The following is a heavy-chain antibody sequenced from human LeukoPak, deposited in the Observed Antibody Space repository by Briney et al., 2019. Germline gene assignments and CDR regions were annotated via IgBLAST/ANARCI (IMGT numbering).Heavy chain of an antibody. CDR2: ISYDGSNK. CDR3: AISMVRGPIGDAFDI. J-gene: IGHJ3*02. V-gene: IGHV3-30*03. Sequence: GGSLRLSCAASGFTFSSYGMHWVRQAPGKGLEWVAVISYDGSNKYYADSVKGRFTISRDNSKNTLYLQMNSLRAEDTAVYYCAISMVRGPIGDAFDIWGQGTMVTVSS. D-gene: IGHD3-10*01. CDR1: GFTFSSYG.